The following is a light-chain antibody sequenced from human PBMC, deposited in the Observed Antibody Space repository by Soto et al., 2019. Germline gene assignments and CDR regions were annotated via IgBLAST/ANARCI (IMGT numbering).Light chain of an antibody. CDR3: QQYNGWSIT. J-gene: IGKJ5*01. CDR2: DAS. CDR1: QSVSSD. Sequence: ESVLTHSPATLSFSPLERATLSSRASQSVSSDLVWYQQKPGQAPRLLIYDASNRATGIPARFSGSRSGAEFTLTISSLQSEDFAVYYCQQYNGWSITFGQGTRLEIK. V-gene: IGKV3D-15*01.